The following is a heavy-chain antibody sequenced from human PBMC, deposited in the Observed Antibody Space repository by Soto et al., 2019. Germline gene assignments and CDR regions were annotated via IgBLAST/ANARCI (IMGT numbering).Heavy chain of an antibody. Sequence: QVQLVQSGAEVKKPGSSVKVSCKASGGTFSRYAISWVRQAPGQGLEWMGGIIPIFGTANYAQKFQGRVTITADESTSTAYMELSSLRSEDTAVYYCARDRSYGSGSYYDAFDIWGQGTMVTVSS. CDR2: IIPIFGTA. V-gene: IGHV1-69*01. CDR3: ARDRSYGSGSYYDAFDI. J-gene: IGHJ3*02. CDR1: GGTFSRYA. D-gene: IGHD3-10*01.